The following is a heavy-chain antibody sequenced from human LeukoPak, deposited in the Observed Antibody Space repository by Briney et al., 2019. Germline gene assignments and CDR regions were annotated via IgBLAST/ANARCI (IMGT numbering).Heavy chain of an antibody. J-gene: IGHJ3*02. CDR3: ARHEGGSYPDAFDI. Sequence: PGGSLRLSCAASGFTFSGSATHWVRQASGKGLEWVGRIRRKANSYATAYAASVKGRFTTSRDDSKNTAYLQMNSLKTEDTAVYYCARHEGGSYPDAFDIWGQGTMVTVYS. D-gene: IGHD1-26*01. CDR1: GFTFSGSA. CDR2: IRRKANSYAT. V-gene: IGHV3-73*01.